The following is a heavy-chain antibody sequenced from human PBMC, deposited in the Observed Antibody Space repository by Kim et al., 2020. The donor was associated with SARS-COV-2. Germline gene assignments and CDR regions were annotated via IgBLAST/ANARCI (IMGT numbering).Heavy chain of an antibody. CDR3: ARDGSGSYYLHYFDY. D-gene: IGHD3-10*01. CDR1: GYSISSGYY. Sequence: SETLSLTCTVSGYSISSGYYWGWIRQPPGKGLEWIGSFYHSGSTYYNPSLKSRVTISVDTSKNQFSLKLSSVTAADTAVYYCARDGSGSYYLHYFDYWG. V-gene: IGHV4-38-2*02. J-gene: IGHJ4*01. CDR2: FYHSGST.